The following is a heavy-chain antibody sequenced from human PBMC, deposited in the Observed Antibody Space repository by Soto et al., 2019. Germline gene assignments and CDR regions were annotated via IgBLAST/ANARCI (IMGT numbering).Heavy chain of an antibody. J-gene: IGHJ5*02. D-gene: IGHD3-9*01. V-gene: IGHV3-13*01. CDR3: ARGGILTGYDWFDP. CDR1: GFTFSSYD. CDR2: IGTAGDT. Sequence: GGSLRLSCAASGFTFSSYDMHWVRQATGKGLEWVSAIGTAGDTYYPGSVKGRFTISRENAKNSLYLQMNSLRSWDTAVYYCARGGILTGYDWFDPWGQGTLVTVSS.